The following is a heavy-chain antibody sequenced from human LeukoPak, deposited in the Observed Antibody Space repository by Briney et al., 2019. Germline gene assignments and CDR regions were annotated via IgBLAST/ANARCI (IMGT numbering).Heavy chain of an antibody. CDR3: AREERGLAIDY. V-gene: IGHV3-64*01. J-gene: IGHJ4*02. D-gene: IGHD5-12*01. Sequence: GGSLRLSCAASGFIFRNYAMHWVRQAPGKGLEYVSAISSSGDNTYCANSVKGRFTISRDNSRNTLFLQLGSLRSDDMAVYYCAREERGLAIDYWGQGTLVTVSS. CDR1: GFIFRNYA. CDR2: ISSSGDNT.